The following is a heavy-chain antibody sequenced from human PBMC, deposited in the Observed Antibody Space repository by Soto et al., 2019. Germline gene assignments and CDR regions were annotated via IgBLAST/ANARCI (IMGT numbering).Heavy chain of an antibody. CDR1: GGSISSYY. CDR2: IYYSGST. V-gene: IGHV4-59*01. J-gene: IGHJ5*02. CDR3: ASDSYDSSGYYYGALGNWFDP. D-gene: IGHD3-22*01. Sequence: PSETLSLTCTVSGGSISSYYWSWIREPPWKGLEWIGYIYYSGSTNYNPSLKSRVTISVDTSKNQFSLKLSSVTAADTAVYYCASDSYDSSGYYYGALGNWFDPWGPGPIVALST.